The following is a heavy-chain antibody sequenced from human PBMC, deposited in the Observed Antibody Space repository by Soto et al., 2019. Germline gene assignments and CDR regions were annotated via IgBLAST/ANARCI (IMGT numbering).Heavy chain of an antibody. CDR2: ISSSSSYI. V-gene: IGHV3-21*01. J-gene: IGHJ6*02. Sequence: GGSLRLSCAASGFTFSSYSMNWVRQAPGKGLEWVSSISSSSSYIYYADSVKGRFTISRDNAKNSLYLQMNCLRAEDTAVYYCARVKGGCSSTSCYGPLYYYYGMDVWGQGTTVTVSS. CDR3: ARVKGGCSSTSCYGPLYYYYGMDV. D-gene: IGHD2-2*01. CDR1: GFTFSSYS.